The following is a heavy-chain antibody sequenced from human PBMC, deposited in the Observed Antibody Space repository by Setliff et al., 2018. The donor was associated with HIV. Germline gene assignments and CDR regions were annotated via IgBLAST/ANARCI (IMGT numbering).Heavy chain of an antibody. Sequence: GGSLRLSCEASGFSVTDTYMGWVRQAPGKGLEWVTLMYKGSKTYYADFVKGRFTIARDDSKNTVSLQMTNLGTGDTAMYYCAKGGYGGAYYVAGYWGQGTLVTVSS. D-gene: IGHD5-18*01. CDR3: AKGGYGGAYYVAGY. CDR1: GFSVTDTY. CDR2: MYKGSKT. V-gene: IGHV3-66*02. J-gene: IGHJ4*02.